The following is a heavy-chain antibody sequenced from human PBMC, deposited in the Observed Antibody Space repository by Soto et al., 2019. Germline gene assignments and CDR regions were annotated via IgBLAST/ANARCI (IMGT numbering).Heavy chain of an antibody. D-gene: IGHD3-10*01. CDR1: GFTFSSYS. V-gene: IGHV3-21*01. Sequence: GSLRLSCAASGFTFSSYSMNWVRQAPGKGLEWVSSISSSSSYIYYADSVKGRFTISRDNAKNSLYLQMNSLRAEDTAVYYCARDHLITMVRGVMSWFDPWGQGTLVTVSS. J-gene: IGHJ5*02. CDR2: ISSSSSYI. CDR3: ARDHLITMVRGVMSWFDP.